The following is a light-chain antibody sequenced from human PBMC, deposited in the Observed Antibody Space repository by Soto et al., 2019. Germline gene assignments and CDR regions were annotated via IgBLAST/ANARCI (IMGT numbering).Light chain of an antibody. CDR2: SDN. CDR1: DSNVGSNT. Sequence: QSVLTQPPSASGTPGQRVTISCSGSDSNVGSNTVNWYQHLPGTAPKLLIYSDNQLPSGVPDRFSGSKSGTSASLAISGLQSDDEADYYCAAWDDSLSGQVFGTGTKLTVL. CDR3: AAWDDSLSGQV. V-gene: IGLV1-44*01. J-gene: IGLJ1*01.